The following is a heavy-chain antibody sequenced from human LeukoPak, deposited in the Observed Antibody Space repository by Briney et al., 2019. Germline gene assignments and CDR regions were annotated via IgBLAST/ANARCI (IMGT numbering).Heavy chain of an antibody. CDR2: ISYDGSNK. CDR3: AKVAYYYDSSGPSYAFDI. D-gene: IGHD3-22*01. V-gene: IGHV3-30*04. CDR1: GFTFSSYA. Sequence: GGSLRLSCAASGFTFSSYAKHWVRQAPGKGLEWVAVISYDGSNKYYADSVKGRFTISRDNSKNTLYLQMNSLRAEDTAVYYCAKVAYYYDSSGPSYAFDIWGQGTMVTVSS. J-gene: IGHJ3*02.